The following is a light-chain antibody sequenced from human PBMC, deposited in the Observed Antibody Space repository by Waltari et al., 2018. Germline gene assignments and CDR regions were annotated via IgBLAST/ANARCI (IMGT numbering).Light chain of an antibody. CDR3: CSYAGNYIHVL. Sequence: QSALTQPASVSGSPGQSITISCAGTSSEVGGYNSFFWYQHHPGKAPKVIIYDVSQRPSGVSNRFSGSKSGNTASLTISGLQPEDEADYFCCSYAGNYIHVLFGGGTKLTVL. J-gene: IGLJ2*01. V-gene: IGLV2-23*02. CDR1: SSEVGGYNS. CDR2: DVS.